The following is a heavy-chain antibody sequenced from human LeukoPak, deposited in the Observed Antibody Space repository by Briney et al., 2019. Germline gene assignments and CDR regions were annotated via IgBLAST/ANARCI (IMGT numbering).Heavy chain of an antibody. D-gene: IGHD1-26*01. Sequence: PGGSLRLSCTASGFTFGDYAMSWFRQAPGKGLEWVGFIRSEAYGGTTEYAASVKGRFTISRDDSKSIAYLQMNSLKTEDTAVYYCTRSGTYSLTSFDYWGQGTLVTVSS. V-gene: IGHV3-49*03. CDR2: IRSEAYGGTT. CDR3: TRSGTYSLTSFDY. J-gene: IGHJ4*02. CDR1: GFTFGDYA.